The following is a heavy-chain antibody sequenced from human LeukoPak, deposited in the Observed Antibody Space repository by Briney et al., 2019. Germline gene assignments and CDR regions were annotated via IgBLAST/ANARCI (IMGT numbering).Heavy chain of an antibody. D-gene: IGHD3-10*01. CDR1: GFTFSSYS. V-gene: IGHV3-53*01. CDR3: ARDRAPPTSWYFDL. CDR2: LYSGGDI. Sequence: GGSLRLSCAASGFTFSSYSMSWVRQAPGKGLEWVSILYSGGDIYYADSVKGRFTISRDNSRNTLYLQMNTLRVEDSAVYYCARDRAPPTSWYFDLWGRGTLVTVSS. J-gene: IGHJ2*01.